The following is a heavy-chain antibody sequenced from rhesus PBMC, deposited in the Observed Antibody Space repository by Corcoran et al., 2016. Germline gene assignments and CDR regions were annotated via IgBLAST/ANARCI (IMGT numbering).Heavy chain of an antibody. J-gene: IGHJ3*01. V-gene: IGHV4-173*01. D-gene: IGHD1-1*01. CDR3: ARGRNHAFDF. Sequence: QLQLQESGPGLVKPSETLSLTCAVSGVSLSSNYWRWIRQHPGKGVEWIGRSSGSGGRTDYNPTHKSQVTISTDTSKNQFSLKLSSVTAADTAVYYCARGRNHAFDFWGQGLRVTVSS. CDR1: GVSLSSNY. CDR2: SSGSGGRT.